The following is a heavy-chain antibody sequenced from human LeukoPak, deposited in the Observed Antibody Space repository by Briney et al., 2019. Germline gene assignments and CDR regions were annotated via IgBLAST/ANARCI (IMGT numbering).Heavy chain of an antibody. J-gene: IGHJ6*02. CDR3: AKGLHGGVGYGVDV. D-gene: IGHD3-16*01. CDR2: ISGTGGRT. CDR1: GFTFSNYA. V-gene: IGHV3-23*01. Sequence: GGSLRLSCTASGFTFSNYAMTWVRQAPGKELEWVSSISGTGGRTYSADSVKGRFTISRDNSKNTLYLQMKNLRVEHTAVYYCAKGLHGGVGYGVDVWGQGTTVSVSS.